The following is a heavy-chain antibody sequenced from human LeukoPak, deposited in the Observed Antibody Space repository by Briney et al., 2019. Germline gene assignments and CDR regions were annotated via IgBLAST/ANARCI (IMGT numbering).Heavy chain of an antibody. J-gene: IGHJ4*02. Sequence: SETLSLTCAVYGGSFSGYYWSWIRQPPGKGLEWIGEINHSGSTNYNPSLKSRVTISVDTSKNQFSLKLSSVTAADTAVYYCARGLLLGLGVPSGYWGQGTLVTVSS. CDR2: INHSGST. V-gene: IGHV4-34*01. CDR3: ARGLLLGLGVPSGY. D-gene: IGHD2-8*01. CDR1: GGSFSGYY.